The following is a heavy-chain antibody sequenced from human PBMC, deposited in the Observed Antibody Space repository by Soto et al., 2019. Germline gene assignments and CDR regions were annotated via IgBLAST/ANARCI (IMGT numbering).Heavy chain of an antibody. J-gene: IGHJ5*02. Sequence: QVQLQAAGPGLVKPSQPLSLTCTVPGGSISSGGYYWSWIRQHPGKGLEWIGYIYNSGSTFYNPSLKSRVTISANTSKNPFSRKLSSVTAADTAVYYCARDPAPCGQGTLVTVS. V-gene: IGHV4-31*03. CDR3: ARDPAP. CDR1: GGSISSGGYY. CDR2: IYNSGST.